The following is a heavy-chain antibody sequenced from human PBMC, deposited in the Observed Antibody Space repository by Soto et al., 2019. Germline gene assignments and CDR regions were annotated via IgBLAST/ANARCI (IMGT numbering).Heavy chain of an antibody. V-gene: IGHV1-18*01. Sequence: ASVKVSCKASGYTITNYGISWVRQAPGQGLEWMGWISADNGNTNYAQKVQGRVTITTDTSTNTAYMDLRSLQSDDTAVYFCARDVVISGTRWFDPWGQGTLVTVS. CDR2: ISADNGNT. J-gene: IGHJ5*02. D-gene: IGHD2-2*01. CDR3: ARDVVISGTRWFDP. CDR1: GYTITNYG.